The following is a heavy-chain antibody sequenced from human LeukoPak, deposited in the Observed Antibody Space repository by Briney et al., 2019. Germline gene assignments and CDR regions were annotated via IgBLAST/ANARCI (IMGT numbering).Heavy chain of an antibody. V-gene: IGHV1-69*13. Sequence: SVKVSCKASGGTFSSYAISWVRQAPGQGLEWMGGITPMFGTAKYAQKFQGRVTITADESTSTAYMELSSLRSEDTAVYYCARDSSEFRSLIFHWGQGTLVTVSS. J-gene: IGHJ1*01. CDR3: ARDSSEFRSLIFH. CDR1: GGTFSSYA. CDR2: ITPMFGTA. D-gene: IGHD3-9*01.